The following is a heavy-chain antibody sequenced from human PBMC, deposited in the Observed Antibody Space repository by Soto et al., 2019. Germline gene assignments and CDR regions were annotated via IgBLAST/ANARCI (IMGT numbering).Heavy chain of an antibody. CDR1: GYTFTAYA. CDR2: INAGNGNT. CDR3: ARDLFGDYNNNWFGP. Sequence: ASVKVSCKASGYTFTAYAIHWVRQAPGQRLEWMGWINAGNGNTKYSQKFQGRVTFTRDRSASTAYMELSSLRSEDTAVYYCARDLFGDYNNNWFGPWGQGTLVTVSS. J-gene: IGHJ5*02. V-gene: IGHV1-3*01. D-gene: IGHD5-12*01.